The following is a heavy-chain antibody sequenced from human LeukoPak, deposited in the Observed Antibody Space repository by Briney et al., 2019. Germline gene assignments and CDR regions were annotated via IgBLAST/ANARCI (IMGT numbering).Heavy chain of an antibody. D-gene: IGHD4-17*01. CDR2: ISSSSSYI. Sequence: GGSLRLSCAASGFTFSSYSMNWVRQAPGKGLEWVSSISSSSSYIYYADSVKGRFTISRDNAKNSLYLQMNSLRAEDTAVYYCARDPRTTVTTDDAFDIWGQGTMLTVSS. V-gene: IGHV3-21*01. CDR3: ARDPRTTVTTDDAFDI. CDR1: GFTFSSYS. J-gene: IGHJ3*02.